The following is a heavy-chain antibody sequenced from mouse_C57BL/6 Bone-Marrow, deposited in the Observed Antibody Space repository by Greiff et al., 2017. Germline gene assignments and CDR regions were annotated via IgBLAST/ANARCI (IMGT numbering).Heavy chain of an antibody. CDR1: GYAFTNYL. J-gene: IGHJ2*01. Sequence: QVQLQQSGAELVRPGTSVKVSCKASGYAFTNYLIEWVKQRPGPGLEWIGVINPGSGGTNYNEKFKGKATLTADKSSSTAYMQLSSLTSEDSAVYFCARFYYYGSSLFDYWGQGTTLTVSS. V-gene: IGHV1-54*01. D-gene: IGHD1-1*01. CDR2: INPGSGGT. CDR3: ARFYYYGSSLFDY.